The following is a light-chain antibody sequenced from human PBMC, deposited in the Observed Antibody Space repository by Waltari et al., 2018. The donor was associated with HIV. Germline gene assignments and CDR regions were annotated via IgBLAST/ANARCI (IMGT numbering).Light chain of an antibody. CDR2: DTT. CDR3: LLSYNGARV. CDR1: PGPVTNAPY. V-gene: IGLV7-46*01. J-gene: IGLJ3*02. Sequence: QAVVTQEPSLTVSPGGTVTLTCDPSPGPVTNAPYPYWLQQRPGQAPMTLIFDTTKRHSWTPARFSGSLLGGKAALTLSGAQSEDEAEYYCLLSYNGARVFGGGTKVTVL.